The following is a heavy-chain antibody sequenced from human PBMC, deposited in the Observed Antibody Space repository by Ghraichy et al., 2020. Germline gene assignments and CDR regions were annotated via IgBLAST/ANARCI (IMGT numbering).Heavy chain of an antibody. CDR2: ISSSSSYI. J-gene: IGHJ6*03. Sequence: GGSLRLSCAASGFTFSSYSMNWVRQAPGKGLEWVSSISSSSSYIYYADSVKGRFTISRDNAKNSLYLQMNSLRAEDTAVYYCARGLPAPPDYYYYYYMDVWGKGTTVTVSS. V-gene: IGHV3-21*01. CDR1: GFTFSSYS. CDR3: ARGLPAPPDYYYYYYMDV.